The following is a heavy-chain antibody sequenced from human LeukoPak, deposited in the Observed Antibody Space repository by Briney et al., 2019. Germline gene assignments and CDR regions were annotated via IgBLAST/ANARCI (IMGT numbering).Heavy chain of an antibody. CDR1: GDSISSSNYY. D-gene: IGHD1-26*01. CDR3: ARRGAVRATSSYYFDY. CDR2: LFYSGIT. Sequence: ASETLSLTCTVSGDSISSSNYYWGWIRQPPGKGLEWIGSLFYSGITYYNPSLKSRVTISVDTSKNQFSLKLGSVTAADTAAYYCARRGAVRATSSYYFDYWGQGTLVTVSS. V-gene: IGHV4-39*01. J-gene: IGHJ4*02.